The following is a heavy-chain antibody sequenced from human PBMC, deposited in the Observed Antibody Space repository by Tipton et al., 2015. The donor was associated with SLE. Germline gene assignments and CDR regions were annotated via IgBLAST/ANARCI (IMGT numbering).Heavy chain of an antibody. CDR3: ARACLIFGVVHPYCYGMDV. D-gene: IGHD3-3*01. CDR2: IYYSGST. V-gene: IGHV4-59*08. CDR1: GGSFSGYY. Sequence: LRLSCAVYGGSFSGYYWSWIRQPPGKGLEWIGYIYYSGSTNYNPSLKSRVTISVDTSKTRFSLKLSSVTAADTAVYYCARACLIFGVVHPYCYGMDVWGQGTTVTVSS. J-gene: IGHJ6*02.